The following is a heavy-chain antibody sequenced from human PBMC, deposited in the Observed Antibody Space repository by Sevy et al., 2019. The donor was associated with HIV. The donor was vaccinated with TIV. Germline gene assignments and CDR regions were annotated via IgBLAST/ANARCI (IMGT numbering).Heavy chain of an antibody. D-gene: IGHD1-26*01. CDR3: TTGKLLWGY. CDR2: IKSKTDGGKT. Sequence: GGSLRLSCAASGFTFSNAWMSWVRQAPGKGLEWVGRIKSKTDGGKTDYAAPVKGRFTISRDDSKNTLYLQMNSLKTEDTAVYYCTTGKLLWGYWGQGTLVTVSS. J-gene: IGHJ4*02. CDR1: GFTFSNAW. V-gene: IGHV3-15*01.